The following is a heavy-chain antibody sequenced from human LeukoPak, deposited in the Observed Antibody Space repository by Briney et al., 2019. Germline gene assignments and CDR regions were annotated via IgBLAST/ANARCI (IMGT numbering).Heavy chain of an antibody. CDR1: GLTVSSNY. CDR3: ASDDGGDARFGSTWYAGVFDI. D-gene: IGHD6-13*01. J-gene: IGHJ3*02. Sequence: QPGGSLRLSCAASGLTVSSNYMSWVRQAPGKGLEWVSVIYSGGNTYYADSVKGRFTISRDTSKNTLYLQMNSLRAEDTAVYYCASDDGGDARFGSTWYAGVFDIWGQGTMVTVSS. CDR2: IYSGGNT. V-gene: IGHV3-53*01.